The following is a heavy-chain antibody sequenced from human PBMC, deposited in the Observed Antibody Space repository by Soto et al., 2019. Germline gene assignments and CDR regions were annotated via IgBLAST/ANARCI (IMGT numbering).Heavy chain of an antibody. Sequence: PGGSLRLSCAASGFTFSSYGMHWVRQAPGKGLEWVAAIWYDGSNKYYADSVKGRFTISRDNSKNTLYLQMNSLRAEDTAVYYCARDTYYYGSGTNRFGGMDVWGQGTTVTVSS. J-gene: IGHJ6*02. CDR2: IWYDGSNK. CDR3: ARDTYYYGSGTNRFGGMDV. CDR1: GFTFSSYG. D-gene: IGHD3-10*01. V-gene: IGHV3-33*01.